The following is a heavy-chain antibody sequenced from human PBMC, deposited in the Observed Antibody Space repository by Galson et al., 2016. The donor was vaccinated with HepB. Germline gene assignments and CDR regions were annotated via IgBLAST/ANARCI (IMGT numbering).Heavy chain of an antibody. CDR2: ISNDGSSK. Sequence: SLRLSCAASGFAFSSYAMHWVRQAPGKGLEWVAVISNDGSSKYYTDIVKGRLTISRDNSKNTLYLQMNSLRAEDTAVYYCARGFRLGDLSSPRERDAFDMWGQGTMVTVSS. CDR1: GFAFSSYA. D-gene: IGHD3-16*02. CDR3: ARGFRLGDLSSPRERDAFDM. J-gene: IGHJ3*02. V-gene: IGHV3-30*14.